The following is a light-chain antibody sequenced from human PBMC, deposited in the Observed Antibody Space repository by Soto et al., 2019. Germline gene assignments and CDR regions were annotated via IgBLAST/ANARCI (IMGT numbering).Light chain of an antibody. CDR3: TQRSNWLI. J-gene: IGKJ4*01. V-gene: IGKV3-11*01. CDR2: DAS. Sequence: EIVLTQSPATLSLSPGERATLSCRASQSVSSYLAWYQQKPGQAPRLLIYDASNRATGIPARFSGSGAGTVLTLITSRLDPEDFIVYYCTQRSNWLIFGGGTKVEIK. CDR1: QSVSSY.